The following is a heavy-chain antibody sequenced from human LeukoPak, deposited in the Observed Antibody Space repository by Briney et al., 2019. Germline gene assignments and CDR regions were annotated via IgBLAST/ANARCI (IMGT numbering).Heavy chain of an antibody. V-gene: IGHV3-66*01. CDR1: GITVSNNY. D-gene: IGHD4-11*01. CDR3: ARIYN. CDR2: IYSGGST. Sequence: GGSLGLSCAASGITVSNNYMSWVRQAPGKGLEWVSLIYSGGSTYYADSVRGRFTISRDNSKNTLYLQMNSLRVEDTAVYYCARIYNWGQGTLVTVSS. J-gene: IGHJ4*02.